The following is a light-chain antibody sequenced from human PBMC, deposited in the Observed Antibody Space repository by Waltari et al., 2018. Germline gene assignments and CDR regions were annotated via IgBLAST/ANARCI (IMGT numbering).Light chain of an antibody. CDR3: QQYGSSLYT. V-gene: IGKV3-20*01. Sequence: EIVLTQSPGTLSLSPGERATLSCRASQSVSNSYLAWYQQKPGQAPRRLIYGASSRATGIPDRFSGSGSGTDFTLTISRLEPEDFAVYYCQQYGSSLYTFGQGTKLEIK. CDR2: GAS. J-gene: IGKJ2*01. CDR1: QSVSNSY.